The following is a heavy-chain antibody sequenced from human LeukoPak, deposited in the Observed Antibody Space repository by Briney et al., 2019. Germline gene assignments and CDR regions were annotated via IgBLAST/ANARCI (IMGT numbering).Heavy chain of an antibody. D-gene: IGHD3-10*01. CDR3: ALAVDYYGSGSYY. J-gene: IGHJ4*02. CDR2: ISGSGGST. V-gene: IGHV3-23*01. CDR1: GFTFSSYA. Sequence: GGSLRLSCAASGFTFSSYAISWVRQAPGKGLEWVSAISGSGGSTYYADSVKGRFTISRDNSKNTLYLQMNSLRAEDTAVYYCALAVDYYGSGSYYWGQGSLVTVSS.